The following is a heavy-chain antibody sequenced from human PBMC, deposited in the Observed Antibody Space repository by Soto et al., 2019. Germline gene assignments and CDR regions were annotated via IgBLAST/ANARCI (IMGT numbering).Heavy chain of an antibody. D-gene: IGHD5-18*01. V-gene: IGHV3-30*18. CDR1: GFTFSSYG. J-gene: IGHJ6*02. Sequence: QVQLVESGGGVVQPGRSLRLSCAASGFTFSSYGMHWVRQAPGKGLEWVAVISYHGSKEFYADSVKGRFTISRDNSKNTLYLQMNSLRAEDTAVYYCAKDLRLWSKDYYYYGMDVWGQGTTVTVSS. CDR2: ISYHGSKE. CDR3: AKDLRLWSKDYYYYGMDV.